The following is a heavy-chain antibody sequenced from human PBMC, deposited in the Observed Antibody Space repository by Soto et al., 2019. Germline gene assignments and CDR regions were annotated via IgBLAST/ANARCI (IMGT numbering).Heavy chain of an antibody. CDR3: ASHPRDSSGYWYYFDY. V-gene: IGHV3-21*01. J-gene: IGHJ4*02. CDR2: ISSSSSYI. Sequence: PGGSLRLSCAASGFTFSSYSMNWVRQAPGKGLEWVSSISSSSSYIYYADSVKGRFTISRDNAKNSLYLQMNSLRAEDTAVCYCASHPRDSSGYWYYFDYWGQGTLVTVSS. D-gene: IGHD3-22*01. CDR1: GFTFSSYS.